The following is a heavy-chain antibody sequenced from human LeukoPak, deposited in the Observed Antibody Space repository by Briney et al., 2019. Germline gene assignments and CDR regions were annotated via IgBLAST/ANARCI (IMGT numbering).Heavy chain of an antibody. CDR3: ARTSASGYFDY. J-gene: IGHJ4*02. CDR2: INHSGST. Sequence: PSETLSLTCAVYGGSFSGYYWSWIRQPPGKGLEWIGEINHSGSTNYNPSLKSRVTISVDTSKNQFSLKLSSVTAADTAAYYCARTSASGYFDYWGQGTLVTVSS. D-gene: IGHD3-22*01. V-gene: IGHV4-34*01. CDR1: GGSFSGYY.